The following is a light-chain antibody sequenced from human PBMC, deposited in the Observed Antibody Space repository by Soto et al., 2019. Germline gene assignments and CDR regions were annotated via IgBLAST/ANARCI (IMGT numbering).Light chain of an antibody. Sequence: IQMTQSPSSLSASVGDRVTITCRASQSISSYLNWYQQKPGKAPKLLIYAASSLQSGVPSRFSGSGSGTDFTLTISSLQPEDFAMYYCLQDYIYPYTFGQGTKLDIK. CDR3: LQDYIYPYT. J-gene: IGKJ2*01. V-gene: IGKV1-6*01. CDR1: QSISSY. CDR2: AAS.